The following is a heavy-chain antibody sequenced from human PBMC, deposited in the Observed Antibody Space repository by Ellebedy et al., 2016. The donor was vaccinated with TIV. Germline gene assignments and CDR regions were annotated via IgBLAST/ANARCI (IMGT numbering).Heavy chain of an antibody. CDR1: GFTFSTYS. V-gene: IGHV3-21*01. J-gene: IGHJ4*02. CDR3: ARDHFYGDSDY. CDR2: ISSSGSYI. D-gene: IGHD4-17*01. Sequence: PGGSLRLSCAASGFTFSTYSMNWVRQAPGKGLEWVSSISSSGSYIYYSDSVKGRFTISRDNAKNSLFLQMNSLRAEDTAVYYCARDHFYGDSDYWGQGALVTVSS.